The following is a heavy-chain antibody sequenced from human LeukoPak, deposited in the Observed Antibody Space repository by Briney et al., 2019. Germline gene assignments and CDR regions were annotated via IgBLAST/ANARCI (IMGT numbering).Heavy chain of an antibody. J-gene: IGHJ4*02. CDR1: GDSINNTTYY. CDR3: ARICSGSSCYADY. D-gene: IGHD2-2*01. CDR2: IDYSGKT. V-gene: IGHV4-39*01. Sequence: SETLSLTCTVSGDSINNTTYYWGWIRQPPGKGLEWIGSIDYSGKTYYNLSLKSRVTISVDTSKHQLSLKLSSVSAADTAIYFCARICSGSSCYADYWGQGTLVTVSS.